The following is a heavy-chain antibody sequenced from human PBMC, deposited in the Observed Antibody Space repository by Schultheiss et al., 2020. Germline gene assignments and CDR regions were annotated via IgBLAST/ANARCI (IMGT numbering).Heavy chain of an antibody. J-gene: IGHJ4*02. Sequence: GGSLRLSCAASGFTFSSYGMHWVRQAPGKGLEWVSAISGSGGSTYYADSVKGRFTISRDNSKNTLYLQMNSLRAEDTAVYYCAGLYCGGDCYSYWGQGTLVTVSS. CDR1: GFTFSSYG. V-gene: IGHV3-NL1*01. CDR2: ISGSGGST. CDR3: AGLYCGGDCYSY. D-gene: IGHD2-21*02.